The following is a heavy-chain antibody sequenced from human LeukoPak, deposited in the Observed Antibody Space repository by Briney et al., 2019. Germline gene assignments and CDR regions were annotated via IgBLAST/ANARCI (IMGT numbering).Heavy chain of an antibody. V-gene: IGHV1-2*02. J-gene: IGHJ5*02. D-gene: IGHD6-13*01. Sequence: ASVKVSCKASGYTFTAYYIHWVRQAPGQGLEWLGWINPNSGGTKYAQKFQGRVTMDRDTSTSTAYMELRSLRSDDTAVYYCAVSSRENWFDPWGQGTLVTVSS. CDR3: AVSSRENWFDP. CDR2: INPNSGGT. CDR1: GYTFTAYY.